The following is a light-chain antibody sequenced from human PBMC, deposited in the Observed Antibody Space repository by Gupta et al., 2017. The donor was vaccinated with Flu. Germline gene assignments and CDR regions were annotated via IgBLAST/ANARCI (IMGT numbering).Light chain of an antibody. J-gene: IGLJ2*01. V-gene: IGLV2-14*01. Sequence: ITISCTGTSGEVGCYNYVSCHQHPPAKPLSLLIYEGSRRTAGAASRFSGSKAGDTASLTISAPQEEDEADYYYMSDTSSNTLVFGGGTKRTVL. CDR1: SGEVGCYNY. CDR2: EGS. CDR3: MSDTSSNTLV.